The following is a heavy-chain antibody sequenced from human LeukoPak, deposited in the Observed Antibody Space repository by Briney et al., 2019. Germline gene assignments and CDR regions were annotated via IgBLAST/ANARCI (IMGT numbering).Heavy chain of an antibody. D-gene: IGHD1-1*01. CDR1: GFTFSSYG. V-gene: IGHV3-30*18. CDR3: AKAHNLDV. Sequence: PGGSLRLSCAASGFTFSSYGMHWVRQAPGKGLEWVAVISYDGSNKYYADSVKGRFTISRDNSKNTLYLQMNSLRAEDTAVYYCAKAHNLDVWGQGTTVTVSS. CDR2: ISYDGSNK. J-gene: IGHJ6*02.